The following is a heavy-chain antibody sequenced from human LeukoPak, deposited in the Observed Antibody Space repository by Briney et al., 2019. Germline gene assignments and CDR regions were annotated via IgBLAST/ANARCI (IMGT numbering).Heavy chain of an antibody. CDR2: ISYDGTIK. D-gene: IGHD2-2*01. CDR3: AKGECSTTTCYGGDAFDI. J-gene: IGHJ3*02. V-gene: IGHV3-30*04. CDR1: GFTFCRYA. Sequence: GRSFRLFCSAFGFTFCRYAMHWVRQAPGKGLEWLTDISYDGTIKYYTDFVKGRFTIPRDNSKNTVYLQMNSQRTEDTVNYYCAKGECSTTTCYGGDAFDIWGQGTMVTVSS.